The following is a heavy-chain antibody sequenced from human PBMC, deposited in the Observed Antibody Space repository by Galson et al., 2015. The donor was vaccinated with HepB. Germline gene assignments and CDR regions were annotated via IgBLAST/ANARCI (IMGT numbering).Heavy chain of an antibody. D-gene: IGHD1-26*01. CDR1: GGSISSYY. Sequence: SETLSLTCTVSGGSISSYYWSWIRQPPGKGLEWIGYIYYSGSTNYNPSLKSRVTISVDTSKNQFSLKLSSVTAADTAVYYCARDLGGIVGATTAEDWFDPWGQGTLVTVSS. CDR3: ARDLGGIVGATTAEDWFDP. CDR2: IYYSGST. V-gene: IGHV4-59*01. J-gene: IGHJ5*02.